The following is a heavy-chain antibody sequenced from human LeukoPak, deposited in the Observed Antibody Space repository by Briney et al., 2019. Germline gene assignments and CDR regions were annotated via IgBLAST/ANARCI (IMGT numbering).Heavy chain of an antibody. J-gene: IGHJ4*02. CDR2: MNPNSGNT. D-gene: IGHD3-3*01. CDR1: GYTFTSYD. Sequence: ASVKVSCKASGYTFTSYDINWVRQATGQGLEWMGWMNPNSGNTGYAQKFQGRVTMTRNTSISTAYMELRSLRSDDTAVYYCARDRTGRFLEWLPTEDYWGQGTLVTVSS. CDR3: ARDRTGRFLEWLPTEDY. V-gene: IGHV1-8*01.